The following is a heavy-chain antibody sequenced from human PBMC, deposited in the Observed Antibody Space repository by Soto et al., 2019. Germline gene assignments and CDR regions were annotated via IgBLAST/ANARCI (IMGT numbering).Heavy chain of an antibody. CDR1: GGSISSSSYY. CDR2: IYYSGST. V-gene: IGHV4-39*01. Sequence: SETLSLTCTVSGGSISSSSYYWGWIRQPPGKGLEWIGSIYYSGSTYYNPSLKSRVTISVDTSKNQFSLKLSSVTAADTAVYYCARQTPYDILTGYGVGRSYYFDYWGQGTLVTVSS. J-gene: IGHJ4*02. D-gene: IGHD3-9*01. CDR3: ARQTPYDILTGYGVGRSYYFDY.